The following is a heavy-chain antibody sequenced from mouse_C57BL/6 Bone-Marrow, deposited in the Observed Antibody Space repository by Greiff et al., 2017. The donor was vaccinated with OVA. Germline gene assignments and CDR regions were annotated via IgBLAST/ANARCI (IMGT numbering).Heavy chain of an antibody. D-gene: IGHD1-1*01. V-gene: IGHV1-5*01. CDR1: GYTFTSYW. Sequence: DVQLQESGTVLARPGASVKMSCTTSGYTFTSYWMHWVKQRPGQGLEWIGAIYPGNSDTSYHQKFKGKAKLTAVTSASTLYMELSSLTNEDSAVYYCTRDPDYYGSSPDYWGQGTTLTVSS. J-gene: IGHJ2*01. CDR2: IYPGNSDT. CDR3: TRDPDYYGSSPDY.